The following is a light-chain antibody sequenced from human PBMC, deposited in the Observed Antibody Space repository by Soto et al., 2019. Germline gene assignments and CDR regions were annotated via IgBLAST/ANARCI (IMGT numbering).Light chain of an antibody. CDR2: EVS. J-gene: IGLJ1*01. CDR1: SSDVRGYNF. Sequence: QSALTQPASVSGSPGQSITISCTGTSSDVRGYNFVSWYQQHPGKAPKLMIYEVSNRPSGVSNRFSGSKSGNTASLTISGLQAEDEADYFCSSYTRSSTLVFGIGTKLTVL. CDR3: SSYTRSSTLV. V-gene: IGLV2-14*01.